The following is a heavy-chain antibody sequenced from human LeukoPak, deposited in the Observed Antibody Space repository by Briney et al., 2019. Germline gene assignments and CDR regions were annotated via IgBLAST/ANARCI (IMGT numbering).Heavy chain of an antibody. D-gene: IGHD1-14*01. CDR1: GGSLNNYY. Sequence: SETLSLTCTVSGGSLNNYYWTWIRQPPGRGLEWIGYIYYSGSTNYNPSLKSRVTISVDTSKNQFSLKLSSVTAADTAIYYCAQTKGTVWFDPRGQGTLVTVSS. V-gene: IGHV4-59*01. J-gene: IGHJ5*02. CDR3: AQTKGTVWFDP. CDR2: IYYSGST.